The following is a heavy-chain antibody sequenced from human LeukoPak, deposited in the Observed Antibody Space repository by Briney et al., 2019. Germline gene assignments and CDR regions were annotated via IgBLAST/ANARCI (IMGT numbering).Heavy chain of an antibody. D-gene: IGHD3-3*01. CDR1: GFTFSSYA. V-gene: IGHV3-23*01. Sequence: GGSLRLSCAASGFTFSSYAMSWVRQAPGKGLEWVSAISGSGGSTYYADSVKGRFTISRDNSKNTLYLQMNSLRAEDTAVYYCAKVPYYDFWSGYSDGYYFDYWAREPWSPSPQ. CDR2: ISGSGGST. CDR3: AKVPYYDFWSGYSDGYYFDY. J-gene: IGHJ4*02.